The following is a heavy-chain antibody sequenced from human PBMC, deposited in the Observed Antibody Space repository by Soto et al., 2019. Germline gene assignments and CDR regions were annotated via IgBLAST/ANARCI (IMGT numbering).Heavy chain of an antibody. CDR2: IVVGSGNT. Sequence: SVKVSCKASGFTFTSSAVQWVRQARGQRLEWIGWIVVGSGNTNYAQKFQERVTITRDMSTSTAYMELSSLRSEDTAVYYCAADLTTVVTPGDAFDIWGQGTMVTVSS. D-gene: IGHD4-17*01. V-gene: IGHV1-58*01. J-gene: IGHJ3*02. CDR3: AADLTTVVTPGDAFDI. CDR1: GFTFTSSA.